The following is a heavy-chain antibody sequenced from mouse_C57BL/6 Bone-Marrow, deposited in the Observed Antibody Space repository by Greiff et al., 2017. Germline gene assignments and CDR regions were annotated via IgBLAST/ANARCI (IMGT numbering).Heavy chain of an antibody. Sequence: VQLKQSGAELVRPGASVKLSCTASGFHIKDAYMHWVKQRPEQGLEWSGWIDPENGDTEYASKFQGKATIAADTYSNTAYLQLSSLTSEDTAVYYCSSYYWYFDVWGTGTTVTVSS. V-gene: IGHV14-4*01. CDR2: IDPENGDT. CDR1: GFHIKDAY. CDR3: SSYYWYFDV. J-gene: IGHJ1*03.